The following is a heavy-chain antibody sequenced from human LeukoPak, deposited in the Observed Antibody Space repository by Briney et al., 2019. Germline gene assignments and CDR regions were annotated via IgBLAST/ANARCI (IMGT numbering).Heavy chain of an antibody. J-gene: IGHJ3*02. V-gene: IGHV4-34*01. D-gene: IGHD5-18*01. Sequence: SETLSLTCAVYNGSFSDYYWSWIRQPPGKGLEWIGEVNHRGSANYNPSLESRVTISGDTSKTQFSLKVKSVTAADTAVYYCARRRRGYKNGWPDAIDIWGQGTMDTVSS. CDR1: NGSFSDYY. CDR2: VNHRGSA. CDR3: ARRRRGYKNGWPDAIDI.